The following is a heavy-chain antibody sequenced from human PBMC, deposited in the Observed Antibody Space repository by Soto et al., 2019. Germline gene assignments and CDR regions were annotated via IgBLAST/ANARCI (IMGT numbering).Heavy chain of an antibody. CDR3: ARAGYCSGGTCFHGNCDY. D-gene: IGHD2-15*01. Sequence: QVQLVQSGAEVKRPGASVKVSCKASGYTFTTYYMHWVRQAPGQGLEWLGIINPNGGSTTYAQKFKGRVTMTRDTSTRTVYLELSSLRSEDTAVYYCARAGYCSGGTCFHGNCDYWGQGTLVTVSA. CDR2: INPNGGST. CDR1: GYTFTTYY. V-gene: IGHV1-46*01. J-gene: IGHJ4*02.